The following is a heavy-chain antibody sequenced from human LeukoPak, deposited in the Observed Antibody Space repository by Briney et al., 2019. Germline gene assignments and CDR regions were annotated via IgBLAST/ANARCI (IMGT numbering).Heavy chain of an antibody. CDR1: GYTLTGYY. D-gene: IGHD6-13*01. V-gene: IGHV1-46*01. CDR2: INPSDGSI. J-gene: IGHJ4*02. Sequence: GASVKVSCKASGYTLTGYYMHWVRQAPGQGLEWMGLINPSDGSIAYAHKFQGRVTMTRDTSTSIAYMDLSSLRSEDTAVYYCAKAPRNSSTMLDYWGQGTLLTVSS. CDR3: AKAPRNSSTMLDY.